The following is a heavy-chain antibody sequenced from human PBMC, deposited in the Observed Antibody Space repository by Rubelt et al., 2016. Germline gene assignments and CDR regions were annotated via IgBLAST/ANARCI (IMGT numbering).Heavy chain of an antibody. D-gene: IGHD6-13*01. CDR1: GGTFSSYA. V-gene: IGHV1-69*01. CDR2: IIPIFGTA. Sequence: QVQLVQSGAEVKKPGSSLKVSCKASGGTFSSYAISWVRQAPGKGLEWMGGIIPIFGTATSPKTFQAKVTITADESTRTAYMELGSLRAEDTAVYYCARGVAAAAPSDIWGQGTMVTVSS. CDR3: ARGVAAAAPSDI. J-gene: IGHJ3*02.